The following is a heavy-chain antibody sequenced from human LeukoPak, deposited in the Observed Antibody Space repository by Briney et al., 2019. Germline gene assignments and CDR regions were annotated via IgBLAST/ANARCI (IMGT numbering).Heavy chain of an antibody. CDR3: STYYYDSSGYATGDY. V-gene: IGHV1-8*02. D-gene: IGHD3-22*01. CDR1: GGTFSSYA. CDR2: MNANSGNT. J-gene: IGHJ4*02. Sequence: ASVKVSCKASGGTFSSYAINWVRQATGQGLEWMGWMNANSGNTGYAQKFQGRVTMTRNTSISTAYMELSSLRSEDTAVYYCSTYYYDSSGYATGDYWGQGTLVTVSS.